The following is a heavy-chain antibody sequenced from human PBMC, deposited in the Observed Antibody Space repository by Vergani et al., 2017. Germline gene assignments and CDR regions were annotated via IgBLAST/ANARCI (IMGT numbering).Heavy chain of an antibody. CDR1: GFSLSNARMG. CDR2: IYWDDDK. CDR3: AHSNYCGGDCYFFDY. D-gene: IGHD2-21*02. V-gene: IGHV2-5*08. J-gene: IGHJ4*02. Sequence: QVTLKESGPVLVKPTETLTLTCTVSGFSLSNARMGVSWIRQPPGKALEWLALIYWDDDKRYSPSLKSRLTITKDTSKNQVVLTMTNMDPVDTATYYCAHSNYCGGDCYFFDYWGQGTLVTVSS.